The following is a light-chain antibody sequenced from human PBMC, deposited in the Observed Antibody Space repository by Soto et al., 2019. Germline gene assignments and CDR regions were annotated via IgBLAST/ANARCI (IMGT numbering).Light chain of an antibody. V-gene: IGKV3D-15*03. CDR3: QQYNSYSTIT. J-gene: IGKJ5*01. CDR1: QSIHTS. CDR2: DST. Sequence: PGEIATLSCRASQSIHTSLAWYQQKPGQPPRLVVYDSTLRANGAPDRFGGSRSGTEFTLTINNLEPDDFATYYCQQYNSYSTITFGQGTRLRL.